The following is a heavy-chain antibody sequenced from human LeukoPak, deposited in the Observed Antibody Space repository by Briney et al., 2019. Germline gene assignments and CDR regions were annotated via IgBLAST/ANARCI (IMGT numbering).Heavy chain of an antibody. J-gene: IGHJ6*03. V-gene: IGHV3-11*04. Sequence: PGGSLRLSCAASGFTFSDYYMSWIRQAPGKGLEWISYISNSGSTIYYADSVKGRFTISRDNAKNSLYLQMNSLRAEDTAVYYCARAPRGGYYYYYYMDVWGKGTTVTVSS. CDR2: ISNSGSTI. CDR3: ARAPRGGYYYYYYMDV. CDR1: GFTFSDYY.